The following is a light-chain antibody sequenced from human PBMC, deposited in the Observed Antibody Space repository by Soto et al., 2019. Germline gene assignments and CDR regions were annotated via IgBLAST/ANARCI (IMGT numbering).Light chain of an antibody. V-gene: IGKV1-39*01. J-gene: IGKJ2*01. CDR2: AAS. CDR1: QSIINY. CDR3: QQSYSTPYT. Sequence: DIQMTQSPSSLSASVGDRVTITCRASQSIINYLNWYQQKPGKAPKLLIYAASSLQSGVPSRFSGSRSGTDFTLTISSLQPEDCATYYCQQSYSTPYTFGQGTKLEI.